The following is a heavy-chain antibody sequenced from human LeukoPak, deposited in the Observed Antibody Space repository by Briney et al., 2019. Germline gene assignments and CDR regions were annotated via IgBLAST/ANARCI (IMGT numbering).Heavy chain of an antibody. CDR1: GFTVSSNY. CDR3: ASLGSGSYYYYYGMDV. CDR2: IYSGGST. Sequence: GGSLRLSCAASGFTVSSNYMSWVRQAPGKGLEWVSVIYSGGSTYYADSVKGRFTISRDNSKNTLYLQMNSLRAEDTAVYYCASLGSGSYYYYYGMDVWGQGTTVTVSS. D-gene: IGHD1-26*01. V-gene: IGHV3-53*01. J-gene: IGHJ6*02.